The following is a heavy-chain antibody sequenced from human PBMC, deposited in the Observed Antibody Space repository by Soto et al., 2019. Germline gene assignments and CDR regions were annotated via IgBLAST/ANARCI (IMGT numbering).Heavy chain of an antibody. CDR1: GFTFSNAW. V-gene: IGHV3-15*01. Sequence: GGSLRLSCAASGFTFSNAWMNWVRQAPGKGLEWVGHIKSETDGGTTEYAAPVKGRFTISRDDSKNTLFLQMNSLKTEDTAVYYCTTASVTWPWGQGTLVTVSS. CDR3: TTASVTWP. CDR2: IKSETDGGTT. D-gene: IGHD4-17*01. J-gene: IGHJ5*02.